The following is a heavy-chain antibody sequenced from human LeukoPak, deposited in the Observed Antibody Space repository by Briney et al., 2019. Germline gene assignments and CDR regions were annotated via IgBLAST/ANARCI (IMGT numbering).Heavy chain of an antibody. CDR3: TTRGGSFSIFDY. V-gene: IGHV3-73*01. J-gene: IGHJ4*02. CDR2: IRSKVNNYAT. Sequence: GGSLRLSCAASGFTFSGSLMHWVRQASGKGLEWVGLIRSKVNNYATTYAASVKGRFTISRDDSKNTVYLQMNSLKTEDTAVYYCTTRGGSFSIFDYWGQGTLVTVSS. CDR1: GFTFSGSL. D-gene: IGHD1-26*01.